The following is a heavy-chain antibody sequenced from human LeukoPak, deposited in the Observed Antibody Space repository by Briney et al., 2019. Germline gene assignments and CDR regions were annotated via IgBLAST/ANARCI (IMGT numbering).Heavy chain of an antibody. CDR2: ISSSSYI. J-gene: IGHJ4*02. CDR3: ARDYYDSSGYYGYYFDY. CDR1: GFTFSSYS. Sequence: GGSLRLSCAASGFTFSSYSMNWVRQAPGKGLEWVSSISSSSYIYYADSVKGRFTISRDNAKNSLYLQMNSLRAEDTAVYYCARDYYDSSGYYGYYFDYWGQGTLVTVSS. D-gene: IGHD3-22*01. V-gene: IGHV3-21*01.